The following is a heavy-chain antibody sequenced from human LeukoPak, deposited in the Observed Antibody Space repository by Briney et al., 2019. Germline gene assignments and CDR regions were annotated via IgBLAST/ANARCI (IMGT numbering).Heavy chain of an antibody. D-gene: IGHD3-10*01. Sequence: SQTLSLTCAISGDSVSSNSAAWNWIRQSPSRGLEWLGRTYYRSKWYNDYAVSVKSRITINPDTSKNQFSLQLNSVTPEDTAVYYCAREGKRITMVRGFITPRGYYYMDVWGKGTTVTVSS. J-gene: IGHJ6*03. CDR2: TYYRSKWYN. CDR3: AREGKRITMVRGFITPRGYYYMDV. V-gene: IGHV6-1*01. CDR1: GDSVSSNSAA.